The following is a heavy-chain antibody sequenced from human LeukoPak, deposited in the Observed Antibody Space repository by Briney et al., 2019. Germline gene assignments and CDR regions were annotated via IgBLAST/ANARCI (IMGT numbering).Heavy chain of an antibody. CDR2: INPSGGST. CDR3: ARDRLAAPLSFYY. CDR1: GYTFTSYY. Sequence: ASVKVSCKASGYTFTSYYKQWVRQAPGQGLEWMGIINPSGGSTSYAQKFQGRVTMTRDTSTSTVYMELSSLRSEDTAVYYSARDRLAAPLSFYYSGPGTLVTVSS. V-gene: IGHV1-46*01. J-gene: IGHJ4*02.